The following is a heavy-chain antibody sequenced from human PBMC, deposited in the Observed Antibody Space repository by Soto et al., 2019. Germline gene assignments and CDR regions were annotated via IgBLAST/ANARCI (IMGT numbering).Heavy chain of an antibody. J-gene: IGHJ4*02. Sequence: ASVKVSCKASGYTFTGYYMHWVRQAPGQGLEWMGWINPNSGGTNYAQKFQGRVTMTRDTSISTAYMELSRLRSDDTAVYYCAPNRGYGTQLDYWGQRTLVTVSS. CDR1: GYTFTGYY. V-gene: IGHV1-2*02. CDR3: APNRGYGTQLDY. D-gene: IGHD5-12*01. CDR2: INPNSGGT.